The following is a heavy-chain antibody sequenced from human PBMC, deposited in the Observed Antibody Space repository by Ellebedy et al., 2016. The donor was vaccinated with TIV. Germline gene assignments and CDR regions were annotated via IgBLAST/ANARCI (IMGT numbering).Heavy chain of an antibody. CDR3: ARKVPAPTTVPPNWYFDL. D-gene: IGHD4-17*01. V-gene: IGHV3-13*01. CDR2: IGTAGDT. CDR1: GFTFSIYD. J-gene: IGHJ2*01. Sequence: GESLKISCAASGFTFSIYDMHWVRQPTGKGLEWVSAIGTAGDTYYPGSVKGRFTISRENAKNSLYLQMNSLRAGDTAVYYCARKVPAPTTVPPNWYFDLWGRGTLVTVSS.